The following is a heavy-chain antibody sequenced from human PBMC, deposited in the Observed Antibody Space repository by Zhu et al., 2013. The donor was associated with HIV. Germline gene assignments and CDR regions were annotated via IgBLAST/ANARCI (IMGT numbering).Heavy chain of an antibody. CDR3: ARDPALTTARPNYYYYMDV. V-gene: IGHV1-18*01. J-gene: IGHJ6*03. D-gene: IGHD6-6*01. CDR1: GYTFTTSG. Sequence: QLVQSGAEVKKPGASVKVSCKASGYTFTTSGISWVRQAPGQGLEWMGWISGYNGNTNYAQKLQGRVTMTTDTSTSTAYMELRSLRSDDTAVYYCARDPALTTARPNYYYYMDVWAKDHGHRLL. CDR2: ISGYNGNT.